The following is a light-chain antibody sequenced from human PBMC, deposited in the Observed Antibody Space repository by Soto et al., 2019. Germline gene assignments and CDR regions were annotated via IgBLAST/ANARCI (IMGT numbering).Light chain of an antibody. J-gene: IGKJ5*01. Sequence: DFVMPPYLDSLAVSLGERATINCKSSQSVLSTSNNKNYLAWFQQKPGQPPKLVIYWASVRASGVPDRFSGSGSGTDFTLTISSLQAEDVAVYYCQQYHSDPITFGQGTRLEIK. CDR3: QQYHSDPIT. CDR1: QSVLSTSNNKNY. V-gene: IGKV4-1*01. CDR2: WAS.